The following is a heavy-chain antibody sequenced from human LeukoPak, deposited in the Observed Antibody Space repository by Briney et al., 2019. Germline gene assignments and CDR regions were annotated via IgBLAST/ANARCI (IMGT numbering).Heavy chain of an antibody. CDR1: GFTFSSYG. V-gene: IGHV3-33*06. Sequence: GRSLRLSCAASGFTFSSYGMHWVRQAPGKGLEWEAVIWYDGSNKYYADSVKGRFTISRDNSKNTLYLQMNSLRAEDTAVYYCAKDHGSGYYNYFDYWGQGTLVTVSS. D-gene: IGHD3-22*01. CDR2: IWYDGSNK. CDR3: AKDHGSGYYNYFDY. J-gene: IGHJ4*02.